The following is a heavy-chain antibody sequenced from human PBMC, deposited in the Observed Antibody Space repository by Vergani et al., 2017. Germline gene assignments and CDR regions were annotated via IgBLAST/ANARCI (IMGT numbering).Heavy chain of an antibody. CDR3: AKSSDTTMPLADFDS. CDR1: GFTFSSYA. V-gene: IGHV3-30*04. J-gene: IGHJ4*02. Sequence: QVQLVESGGGVVQPGRSLRLSCAASGFTFSSYAMHWVRQAPGKGLEWVAVISYDGSNKYYADSVKGRFTISRDNSKNTLYLQMNSLRAEDTAVYYCAKSSDTTMPLADFDSWGQGTLVTVSS. CDR2: ISYDGSNK. D-gene: IGHD5-18*01.